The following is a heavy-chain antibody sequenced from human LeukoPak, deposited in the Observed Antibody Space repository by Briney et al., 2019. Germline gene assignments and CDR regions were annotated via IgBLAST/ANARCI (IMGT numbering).Heavy chain of an antibody. V-gene: IGHV3-23*01. CDR2: ISGSGGST. Sequence: GGSLRLSCAASGFTFSIYAMSWARQAPGKGLEWASAISGSGGSTYYADSVKGRFTISRDNSKNTLYLQMNSLRAEDTAVYYCAKGRTYYGADYWGQGTLVTVSS. CDR1: GFTFSIYA. CDR3: AKGRTYYGADY. J-gene: IGHJ4*02. D-gene: IGHD4-17*01.